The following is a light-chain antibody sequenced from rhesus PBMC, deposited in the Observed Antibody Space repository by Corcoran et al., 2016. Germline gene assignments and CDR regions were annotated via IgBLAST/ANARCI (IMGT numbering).Light chain of an antibody. CDR2: GAS. J-gene: IGKJ2*01. V-gene: IGKV3-10*01. CDR3: YQHSSGYS. Sequence: QVILTQSPATLSLSPGERATLSCRASQSVSSYLAWYQQKPGQAPRLLIDGASSRATGSPDRVSGSGSGTDFTRTISSLEPEDVGVYHCYQHSSGYSFGQGTKVEIK. CDR1: QSVSSY.